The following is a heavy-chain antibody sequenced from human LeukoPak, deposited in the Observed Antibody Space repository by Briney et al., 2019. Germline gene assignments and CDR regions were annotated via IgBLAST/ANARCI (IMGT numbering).Heavy chain of an antibody. D-gene: IGHD1-26*01. CDR1: GFTFRTYG. V-gene: IGHV3-30*02. Sequence: GGSLRLSCAASGFTFRTYGMHWARQAPGKGLEWVAYMQYDGSNKQYADSVKGRFSISRDNSKNTVYLQMNSLRAEDTAVYYCARELREHGVFDIWGQGTMVTVSS. J-gene: IGHJ3*02. CDR3: ARELREHGVFDI. CDR2: MQYDGSNK.